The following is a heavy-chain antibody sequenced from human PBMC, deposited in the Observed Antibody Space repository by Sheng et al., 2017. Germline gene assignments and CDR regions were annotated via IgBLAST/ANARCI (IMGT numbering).Heavy chain of an antibody. CDR1: GFTFNNYW. D-gene: IGHD5-12*01. J-gene: IGHJ4*02. CDR2: IKQDGSEK. Sequence: EVQLVESGGGLVQPGGSLRLSCAASGFTFNNYWMSWVRQAPGKGLEWVANIKQDGSEKYYVDSVKGRFTISRDNAKNSLYLQMNSLRAEDTAIYYCARDRLWGGHVGDYWGQGTLVTVSS. CDR3: ARDRLWGGHVGDY. V-gene: IGHV3-7*01.